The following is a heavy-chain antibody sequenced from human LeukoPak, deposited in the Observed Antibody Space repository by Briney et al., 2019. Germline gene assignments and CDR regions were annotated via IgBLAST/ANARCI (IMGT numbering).Heavy chain of an antibody. D-gene: IGHD3-16*01. CDR2: INMYTANP. CDR3: ARHDNDDDFDY. Sequence: ASVKVSCKTSGYTFNNYAVNWVRQAPGQGLEWMGWINMYTANPAYAQGFTERFVFSLDTSVTTAYLQISNLKTEDTAVYYCARHDNDDDFDYWGQGTLVTVSS. CDR1: GYTFNNYA. J-gene: IGHJ4*02. V-gene: IGHV7-4-1*02.